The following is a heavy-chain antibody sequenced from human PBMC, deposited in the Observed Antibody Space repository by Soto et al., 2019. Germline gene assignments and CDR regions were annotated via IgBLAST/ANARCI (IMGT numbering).Heavy chain of an antibody. J-gene: IGHJ4*02. Sequence: QVQLQQWGAGLLKPSETLSLTCAVYGGSFSGYYWSWIRQPPGKGLEWIGEINHSGSTNYNPSLKIRVTISVDTSKNQFSLKLNSVTAADTAVYYCARGFPKSSPRYWGQGTLVTVSS. V-gene: IGHV4-34*01. CDR1: GGSFSGYY. CDR3: ARGFPKSSPRY. D-gene: IGHD6-6*01. CDR2: INHSGST.